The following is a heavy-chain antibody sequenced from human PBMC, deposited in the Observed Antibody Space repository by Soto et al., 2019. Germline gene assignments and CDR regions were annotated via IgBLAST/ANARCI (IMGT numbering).Heavy chain of an antibody. Sequence: SETLSLTCTVSGGSISTYYWSWIRQPPGKGLEWIGYIYYSGTTNYNPSLKSRVTISVDTSKNQFSLKLSSVTAADTAVYYCARGKYSGSYYDWFDTWGQGTLVTVS. D-gene: IGHD1-26*01. CDR3: ARGKYSGSYYDWFDT. CDR1: GGSISTYY. CDR2: IYYSGTT. J-gene: IGHJ5*02. V-gene: IGHV4-59*01.